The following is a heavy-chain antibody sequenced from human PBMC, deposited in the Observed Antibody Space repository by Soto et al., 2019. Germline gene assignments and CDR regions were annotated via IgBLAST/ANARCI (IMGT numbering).Heavy chain of an antibody. J-gene: IGHJ4*02. D-gene: IGHD2-15*01. CDR1: GFTFSNAW. CDR2: IKSKTDGGTT. Sequence: GGSLRLSCAASGFTFSNAWMSWVRQAPGKGLEWVGRIKSKTDGGTTDYAAPVKGRFTISRDDSKNTLYLQMNSLKTEDTAVYYCTTYCSGGSCYSLDYWGQGTLVTVSS. V-gene: IGHV3-15*01. CDR3: TTYCSGGSCYSLDY.